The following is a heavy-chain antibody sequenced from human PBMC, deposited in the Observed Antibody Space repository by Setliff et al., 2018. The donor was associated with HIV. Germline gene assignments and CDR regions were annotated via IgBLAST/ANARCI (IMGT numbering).Heavy chain of an antibody. J-gene: IGHJ4*02. CDR3: ARDQPQDYDSLTGYYTGRYFDY. V-gene: IGHV4-34*01. CDR2: INHSGST. D-gene: IGHD3-9*01. CDR1: GGSFSGYY. Sequence: PSETLSLTCAVYGGSFSGYYWSWIRQPPGKGLEWIGEINHSGSTNYNPSLKSRVTISVDTSMDQFSLKLNSVTAADTAVYYCARDQPQDYDSLTGYYTGRYFDYWGRGTLVTVSS.